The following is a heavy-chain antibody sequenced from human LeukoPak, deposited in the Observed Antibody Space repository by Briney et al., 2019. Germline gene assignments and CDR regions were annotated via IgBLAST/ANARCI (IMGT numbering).Heavy chain of an antibody. V-gene: IGHV3-7*01. CDR3: ARPIPPSGGSWSFDY. CDR2: IKQDGSEK. CDR1: GFTFSSYW. J-gene: IGHJ4*02. Sequence: GGSLRLSCAASGFTFSSYWMSWVRQAPGKGLEWVANIKQDGSEKYYVDSVKGRFTISRDNAKNSLYLQMNSLRAEDTAMYYGARPIPPSGGSWSFDYWGQGTLVTVSS. D-gene: IGHD2-15*01.